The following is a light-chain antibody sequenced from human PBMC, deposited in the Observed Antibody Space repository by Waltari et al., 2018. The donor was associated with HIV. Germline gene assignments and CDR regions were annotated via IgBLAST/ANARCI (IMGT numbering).Light chain of an antibody. CDR2: RND. V-gene: IGLV1-47*01. CDR3: ASWDDSLPGHV. J-gene: IGLJ1*01. CDR1: RSNIGGTF. Sequence: QSVLTQPPSVSATPGQTINISCSGSRSNIGGTFVFWYQQVATTAPRLLVYRNDQPPSCVSDRCSGFRLGTSASLAISGLRSEDEGNYYCASWDDSLPGHVFGTGT.